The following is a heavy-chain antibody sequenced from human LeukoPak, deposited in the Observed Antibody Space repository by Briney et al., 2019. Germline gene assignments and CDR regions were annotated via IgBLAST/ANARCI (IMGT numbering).Heavy chain of an antibody. Sequence: GGSLRLSCAASRFTFSSYSMIWVRQAPGKGLEWVSYISGSGSTLYYADSVKGRFTISRDNSKNTLYLQMNSLRAEDTAVYYCARQPPPGAFDIWGQGTMVTVSS. J-gene: IGHJ3*02. CDR2: ISGSGSTL. CDR1: RFTFSSYS. V-gene: IGHV3-48*01. CDR3: ARQPPPGAFDI.